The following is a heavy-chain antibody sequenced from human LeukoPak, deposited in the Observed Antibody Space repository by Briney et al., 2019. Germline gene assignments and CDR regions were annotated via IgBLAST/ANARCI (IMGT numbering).Heavy chain of an antibody. CDR3: ARDHAPRYGSGPDNWFDP. CDR2: TYYRSKWYN. CDR1: GDSVSSNSAA. V-gene: IGHV6-1*01. Sequence: SQTLSLTCAISGDSVSSNSAAWNWIRQSPSRGLEWLGRTYYRSKWYNDYAVSVKSRITINPDTSKNQFSLQLNSVTPEDTAVCYCARDHAPRYGSGPDNWFDPWGQGTLVTVSS. J-gene: IGHJ5*02. D-gene: IGHD3-10*01.